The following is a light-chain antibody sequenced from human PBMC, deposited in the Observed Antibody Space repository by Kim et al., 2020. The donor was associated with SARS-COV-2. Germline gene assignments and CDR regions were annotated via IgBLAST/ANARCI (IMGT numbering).Light chain of an antibody. J-gene: IGKJ5*01. CDR1: QSVSSY. Sequence: SPGESATLSCRASQSVSSYLAWYQQKPGQAPRLLIYDASNRATGIPARFSGSGSGTDFTLTISSLEPEDFAVYYCQHRSNWPPITFGQGTRLEIK. CDR2: DAS. CDR3: QHRSNWPPIT. V-gene: IGKV3-11*01.